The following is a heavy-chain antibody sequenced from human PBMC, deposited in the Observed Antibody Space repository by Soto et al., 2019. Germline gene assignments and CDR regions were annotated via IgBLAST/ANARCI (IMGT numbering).Heavy chain of an antibody. CDR3: ARDLYKSGWTGTFDI. Sequence: QVQLVESGGGVVQSGGYLKLSCAASGFAFDAYNIHWVRQAPGKGLEWVAFVWYDGSNEYYSDAVKGRLTVSRDNSKNSLYLELNSLRAEDTAVYYCARDLYKSGWTGTFDIWGQGTRVTVSS. CDR2: VWYDGSNE. CDR1: GFAFDAYN. D-gene: IGHD6-19*01. V-gene: IGHV3-33*01. J-gene: IGHJ3*02.